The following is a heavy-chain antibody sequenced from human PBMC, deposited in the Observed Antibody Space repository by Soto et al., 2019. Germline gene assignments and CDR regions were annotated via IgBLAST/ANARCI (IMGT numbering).Heavy chain of an antibody. CDR1: GYIYSNYF. CDR2: INLGNGNI. J-gene: IGHJ4*02. CDR3: AREGSCSRGSCYHFDS. V-gene: IGHV1-3*01. D-gene: IGHD2-15*01. Sequence: GASVKVSCKXSGYIYSNYFMHWVRQGPGQRLEWMGWINLGNGNIKYSQRFQGRVTITSDTSASTAYMEVRGLRSEDTALYYCAREGSCSRGSCYHFDSWGQGTLVTVSS.